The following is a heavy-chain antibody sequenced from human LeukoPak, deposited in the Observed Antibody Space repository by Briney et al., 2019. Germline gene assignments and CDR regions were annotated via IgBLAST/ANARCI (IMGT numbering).Heavy chain of an antibody. J-gene: IGHJ6*03. CDR3: ARGVLTTVSYYMDV. D-gene: IGHD4-11*01. V-gene: IGHV4-59*02. CDR1: GGSVSSHQ. Sequence: SETLSLTCTVSGGSVSSHQWSWIRQPPGKGLEWIGYIYYSGSTNYNPSLKSRFTISIDTSNNRFSLMLSSATAADTAVYYCARGVLTTVSYYMDVWGKGTTVTVSS. CDR2: IYYSGST.